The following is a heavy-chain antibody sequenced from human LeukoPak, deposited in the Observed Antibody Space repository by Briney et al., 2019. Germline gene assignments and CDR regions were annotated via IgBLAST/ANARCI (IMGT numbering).Heavy chain of an antibody. Sequence: GGSLRLSCAASGFIFSNYGMSWVRQAPGKGLEWVSGIRGNADTRYYADSVKGRFSIFRDNSKNMLYLQMNSLRVEDTAVYYCAKGHADSSGYYYFDSWGQGTLVTVPS. CDR3: AKGHADSSGYYYFDS. CDR1: GFIFSNYG. CDR2: IRGNADTR. D-gene: IGHD3-22*01. J-gene: IGHJ4*02. V-gene: IGHV3-23*01.